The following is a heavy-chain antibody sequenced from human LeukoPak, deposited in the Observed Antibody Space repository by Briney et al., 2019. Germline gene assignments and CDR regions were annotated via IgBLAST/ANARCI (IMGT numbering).Heavy chain of an antibody. CDR1: GGTFISYA. CDR2: IIPIFGTA. CDR3: ARDRGFFFYGSGSYPREMRY. D-gene: IGHD3-10*01. J-gene: IGHJ4*02. Sequence: ASVKVSCKASGGTFISYAISWVRQAPGQGLEWMGGIIPIFGTANYAQKFQGRVTITADESTSTAYMELSSLRSEDTAVYYCARDRGFFFYGSGSYPREMRYWGQGTLVTVSS. V-gene: IGHV1-69*13.